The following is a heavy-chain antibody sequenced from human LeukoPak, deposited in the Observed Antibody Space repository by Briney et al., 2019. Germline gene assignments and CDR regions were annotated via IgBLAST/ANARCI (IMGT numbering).Heavy chain of an antibody. CDR2: MTGGGNTI. V-gene: IGHV3-48*03. D-gene: IGHD4-17*01. CDR3: VRDQWTTVRTNYYGLDV. J-gene: IGHJ6*02. Sequence: GGSLRLSCAASGFSFGSYEMNWVRQAPGKGLEWVAYMTGGGNTIYYADSVKGRFNISRDNAKSSLYLQMNGLSAEDTAVYYCVRDQWTTVRTNYYGLDVWGQGTTVAVSS. CDR1: GFSFGSYE.